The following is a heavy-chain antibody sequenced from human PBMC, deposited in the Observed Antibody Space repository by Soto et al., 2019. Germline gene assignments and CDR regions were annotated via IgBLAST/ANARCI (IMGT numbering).Heavy chain of an antibody. CDR3: AGLEVRHSGGLSRKIDY. CDR2: IFYSGST. CDR1: RGSISSTTYY. J-gene: IGHJ4*02. V-gene: IGHV4-39*01. Sequence: QLQLQESGPGLVKPSETLSLTCSVSRGSISSTTYYWGWIRQPPGKGLEWIGSIFYSGSTYYNPSLKSRVTISVDTSKTQFSLMLTSLTAADTAVYYCAGLEVRHSGGLSRKIDYWGQGTLVTVSS. D-gene: IGHD2-15*01.